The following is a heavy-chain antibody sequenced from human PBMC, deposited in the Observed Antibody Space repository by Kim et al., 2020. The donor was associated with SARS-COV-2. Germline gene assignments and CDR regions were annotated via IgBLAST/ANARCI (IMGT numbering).Heavy chain of an antibody. CDR2: IKSKTDGGTT. J-gene: IGHJ4*02. V-gene: IGHV3-15*01. CDR3: TTEDLYGSGSSDY. D-gene: IGHD3-10*01. CDR1: GFTFSNAW. Sequence: GGSLRLSCAASGFTFSNAWMSWVRQAPGKGLEWVGRIKSKTDGGTTDYAAPVKGRFTISRDDSKNTLYLQMNSLKTEDTAVYYCTTEDLYGSGSSDYWGQGTLVTVSS.